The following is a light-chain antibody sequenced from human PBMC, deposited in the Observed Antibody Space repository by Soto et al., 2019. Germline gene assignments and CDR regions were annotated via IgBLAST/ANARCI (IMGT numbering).Light chain of an antibody. CDR3: LLIYPGVGEV. J-gene: IGLJ1*01. CDR2: DTS. CDR1: TGAVTSGHW. V-gene: IGLV7-46*01. Sequence: QAVVTQEPSLTVSPGGTVTLTCGSSTGAVTSGHWPHWFQQRPGQAPRTLIYDTSNRHSWTPARFSGSLLGGKAALTLSXAQPXXXADYYCLLIYPGVGEVFGTGAKVTV.